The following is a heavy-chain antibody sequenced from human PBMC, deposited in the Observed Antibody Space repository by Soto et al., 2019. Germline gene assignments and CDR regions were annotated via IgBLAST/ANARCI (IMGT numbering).Heavy chain of an antibody. CDR3: AQFIAAAGTSLSFDY. J-gene: IGHJ4*02. CDR1: GFSLSTSGVG. CDR2: IYWDDDK. V-gene: IGHV2-5*02. D-gene: IGHD6-13*01. Sequence: QITLKESGPTLVKPTQTLTLTCTFSGFSLSTSGVGVGWIRQPPGKALEWLALIYWDDDKRYSPSLKSRLTTTKDPPKNQVVLTMTNMDPVDTATYYGAQFIAAAGTSLSFDYWGQGTLVTVSS.